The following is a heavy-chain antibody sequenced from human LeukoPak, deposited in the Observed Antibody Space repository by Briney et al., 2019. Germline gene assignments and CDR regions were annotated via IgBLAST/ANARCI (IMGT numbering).Heavy chain of an antibody. CDR3: AKRVTTGRVVYYYMDV. CDR1: GFTFSNYA. D-gene: IGHD1-1*01. J-gene: IGHJ6*03. Sequence: PGGSLRLSCAASGFTFSNYAMSWVRQAPGKGPEWVSSISDSGGSTFYADSVKGRFTISRDNSKNTLYLQMNSLRAEDTAVYYCAKRVTTGRVVYYYMDVWGKGTTVTISS. V-gene: IGHV3-23*01. CDR2: ISDSGGST.